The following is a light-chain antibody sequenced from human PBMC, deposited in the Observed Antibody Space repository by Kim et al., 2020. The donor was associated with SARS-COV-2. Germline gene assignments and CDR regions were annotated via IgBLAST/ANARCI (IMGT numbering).Light chain of an antibody. CDR2: GAS. J-gene: IGKJ2*01. V-gene: IGKV3-15*01. CDR3: QQYNNWPYT. Sequence: SVSPGKRAPLSCRASQSVSTNLAWYQQKPGQAPRLLIYGASTRATGIPARFSGSVSGTEFTLTIGSLQSEDFAIYYCQQYNNWPYTFGQGTKLEI. CDR1: QSVSTN.